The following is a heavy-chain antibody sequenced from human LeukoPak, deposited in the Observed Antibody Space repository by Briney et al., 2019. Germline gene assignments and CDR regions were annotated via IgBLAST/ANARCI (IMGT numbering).Heavy chain of an antibody. D-gene: IGHD3-9*01. Sequence: GASVKVSCKASGYTFTNYGISWVRQAPGQGLEWMGWISAHNGNTNYAQKLQDRFTMTTDTSTSTAYMDLLTLRSDDTAVYYCARDRGLRHFDWLFPFDFWGQGTLVTVSS. V-gene: IGHV1-18*01. CDR3: ARDRGLRHFDWLFPFDF. CDR1: GYTFTNYG. J-gene: IGHJ4*02. CDR2: ISAHNGNT.